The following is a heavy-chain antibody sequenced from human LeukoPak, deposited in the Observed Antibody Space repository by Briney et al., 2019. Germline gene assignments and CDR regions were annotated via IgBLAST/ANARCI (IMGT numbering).Heavy chain of an antibody. V-gene: IGHV3-21*01. J-gene: IGHJ4*02. D-gene: IGHD6-25*01. CDR3: AREISSSGCLDY. CDR1: GFTFSSYS. CDR2: ITSSSGYI. Sequence: PGGSLRLSCAASGFTFSSYSMNWVRQAPGKGLEWVSSITSSSGYIYYADSVKGRFTISRDNAKKSLYLQMNSLRAEDTAVYYCAREISSSGCLDYWGQGTLVTVSS.